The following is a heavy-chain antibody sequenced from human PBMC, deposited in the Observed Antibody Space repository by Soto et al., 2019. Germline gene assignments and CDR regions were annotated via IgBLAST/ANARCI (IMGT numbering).Heavy chain of an antibody. CDR3: VGAMGYYYYYGMDV. D-gene: IGHD5-18*01. V-gene: IGHV1-8*01. CDR1: GYTFTSYD. J-gene: IGHJ6*02. CDR2: MNPNSGNT. Sequence: ASVKVSCKASGYTFTSYDINWVRQATGQGLEWMGWMNPNSGNTGYAQKFQGRVTMTRNTSISTAYMELSSLRSEDTAVYYCVGAMGYYYYYGMDVWGQGTTVTVSS.